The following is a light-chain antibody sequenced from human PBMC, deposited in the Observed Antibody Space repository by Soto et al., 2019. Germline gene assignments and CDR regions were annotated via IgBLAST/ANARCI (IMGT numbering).Light chain of an antibody. Sequence: EIVMTQSPATLSVSPGERATLSCRASQSVSSNLAWYQHNPGQAPRLLINGASTRAIGIPARFSGSGSGTEFTLTISSLQSEDFATYYCQYLNGAPTITFGQGTRLEIK. V-gene: IGKV3-15*01. CDR1: QSVSSN. CDR3: QYLNGAPTIT. J-gene: IGKJ5*01. CDR2: GAS.